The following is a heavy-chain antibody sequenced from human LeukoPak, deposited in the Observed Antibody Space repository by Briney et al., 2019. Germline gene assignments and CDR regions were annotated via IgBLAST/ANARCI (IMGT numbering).Heavy chain of an antibody. J-gene: IGHJ4*02. CDR3: ARDPGYSYGIN. Sequence: PGGSLRLSCAASGFTFSSSWMSWVRQAPGKGLEWVANIKQDGSEKYYVDSVKGRFTISRDNAKNSLYLQMNSLRAEDTAVYYCARDPGYSYGINWGQGTLVTVSS. CDR2: IKQDGSEK. V-gene: IGHV3-7*01. D-gene: IGHD5-18*01. CDR1: GFTFSSSW.